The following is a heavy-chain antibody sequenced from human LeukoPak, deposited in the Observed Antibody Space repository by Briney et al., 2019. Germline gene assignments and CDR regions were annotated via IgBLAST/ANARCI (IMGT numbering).Heavy chain of an antibody. CDR3: ARDYN. V-gene: IGHV3-7*04. J-gene: IGHJ4*02. CDR1: GFTFSSKW. D-gene: IGHD3-10*01. Sequence: GGSLRLSCAAPGFTFSSKWMSCVRHVAGRGLEWVATIEPDESEKYYVDSVKVRFTVSRDNAKNSMDLQMNSLRAEDTAVYYCARDYNWGQGTLVTVSS. CDR2: IEPDESEK.